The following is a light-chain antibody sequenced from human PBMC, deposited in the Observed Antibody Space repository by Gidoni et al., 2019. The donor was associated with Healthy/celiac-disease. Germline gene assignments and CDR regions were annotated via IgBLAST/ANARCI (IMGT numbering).Light chain of an antibody. Sequence: SYELPQPPSVSVSPGQTASITFSGDKVGDKYACWYQQKPGQSPVLVSYQDSKRPSGIPERFSGANSGNTATLTISGTQAMDEADYYCQAWDSSTGVFGGGTKLTVL. J-gene: IGLJ2*01. CDR2: QDS. CDR1: KVGDKY. CDR3: QAWDSSTGV. V-gene: IGLV3-1*01.